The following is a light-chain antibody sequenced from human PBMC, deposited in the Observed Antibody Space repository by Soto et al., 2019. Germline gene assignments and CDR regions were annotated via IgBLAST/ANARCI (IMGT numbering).Light chain of an antibody. CDR3: AAWDDSLSVPYV. Sequence: VLTQPPSASGTPGQRVTISFSGSSSNIGSNYVYWYQQLPGKAPKLLIYRNNQRPSGVPDRFSGSKSGTSASLAISGLRSEDEADYYCAAWDDSLSVPYVLGTVTKVTV. CDR1: SSNIGSNY. V-gene: IGLV1-47*01. J-gene: IGLJ1*01. CDR2: RNN.